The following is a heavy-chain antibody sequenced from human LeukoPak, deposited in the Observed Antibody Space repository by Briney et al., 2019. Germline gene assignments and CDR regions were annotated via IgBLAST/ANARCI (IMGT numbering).Heavy chain of an antibody. CDR2: INPNSGGT. D-gene: IGHD3-3*01. Sequence: ASVKVSCKASGYTFTGYYMHWVRQAPGQGLEWMGWINPNSGGTNYAQKFQGRVTMTRDTSISTAYMELSRLRSDDTAVYYCARSPPITIFGVVEIDYWGQGTLVTVSS. V-gene: IGHV1-2*02. J-gene: IGHJ4*02. CDR1: GYTFTGYY. CDR3: ARSPPITIFGVVEIDY.